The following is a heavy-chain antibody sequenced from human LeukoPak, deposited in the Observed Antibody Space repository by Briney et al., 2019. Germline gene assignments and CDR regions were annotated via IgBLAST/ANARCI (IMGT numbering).Heavy chain of an antibody. V-gene: IGHV1-3*01. CDR3: ASPNPCYYDSSGYYLGYSYYYYGMDV. CDR2: INAGNGNT. J-gene: IGHJ6*02. CDR1: GYTFTSYA. Sequence: ASVKVSCKASGYTFTSYAMHWVRQAPGQRLEWMGWINAGNGNTKYSQKFQGRVTITRDTSASTAYMELSSLRSEDTAVYYCASPNPCYYDSSGYYLGYSYYYYGMDVWGQGTTVTVSS. D-gene: IGHD3-22*01.